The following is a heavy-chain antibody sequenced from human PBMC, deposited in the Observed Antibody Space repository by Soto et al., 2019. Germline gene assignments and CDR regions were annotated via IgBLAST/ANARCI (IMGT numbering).Heavy chain of an antibody. CDR3: ARTGADPQNYYYYGMDV. Sequence: PGESLKISCRGSGYSFTSYWIGWVRQMPGKGLEWMGIIYPGDSDTRYSPSFQGQVTISADKSISTAYLQWSSLKASDTAMYYCARTGADPQNYYYYGMDVWGQGTTVTVSS. D-gene: IGHD7-27*01. CDR2: IYPGDSDT. V-gene: IGHV5-51*01. J-gene: IGHJ6*02. CDR1: GYSFTSYW.